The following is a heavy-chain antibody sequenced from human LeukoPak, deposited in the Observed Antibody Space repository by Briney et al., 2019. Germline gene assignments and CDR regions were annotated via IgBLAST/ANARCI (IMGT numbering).Heavy chain of an antibody. CDR2: IKQDGSEK. V-gene: IGHV3-7*01. CDR3: ARAGDRWYFDL. Sequence: GGSLRLSCGASGFTFSSYWMSWVRQAPGKGREWVANIKQDGSEKYYVDSVKGRFTISRDNAKNSLYLQMNSLRAEDTAVYYCARAGDRWYFDLWGRGTLVTVSS. CDR1: GFTFSSYW. J-gene: IGHJ2*01. D-gene: IGHD3-10*01.